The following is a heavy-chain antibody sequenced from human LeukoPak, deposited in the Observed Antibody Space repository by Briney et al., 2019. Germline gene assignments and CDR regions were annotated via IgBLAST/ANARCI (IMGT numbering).Heavy chain of an antibody. CDR1: GGSFSGYY. V-gene: IGHV4-34*01. CDR2: INHSGST. CDR3: ARRGNYYDSSGYYRYYYGMDV. J-gene: IGHJ6*02. Sequence: PSETLSLTCAVYGGSFSGYYWSWIRQPPGKGLEWIGEINHSGSTNYNPSLKSRVTISVDTSKNQFSLKLSSVTAADTAVYYCARRGNYYDSSGYYRYYYGMDVWGQGTTVTVSS. D-gene: IGHD3-22*01.